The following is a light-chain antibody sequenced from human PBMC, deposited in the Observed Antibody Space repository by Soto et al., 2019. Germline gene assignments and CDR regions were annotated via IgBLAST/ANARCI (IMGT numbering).Light chain of an antibody. CDR2: NTN. J-gene: IGLJ2*01. Sequence: QTVVTQEPAFSVSPGGTVTLTCGLTSGSVSTNYYPSWYQQTPGQAPRTLMYNTNTRSSGVPDRFSGSILGNKAALAITGAQADDESDYYCVLYMGSGILLFGGGTQLTVL. V-gene: IGLV8-61*01. CDR3: VLYMGSGILL. CDR1: SGSVSTNYY.